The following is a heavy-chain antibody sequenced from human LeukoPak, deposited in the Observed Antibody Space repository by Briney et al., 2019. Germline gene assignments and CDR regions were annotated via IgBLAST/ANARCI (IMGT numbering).Heavy chain of an antibody. D-gene: IGHD3-16*02. J-gene: IGHJ4*02. Sequence: GGSLRLSCAASGFTIMNSAMNWVRQAPGKGLEWVSAINGTAINTDYADSVKGRFTISRDYSKNTLYLQMNSLRAEDTAVYYCARDGADYDYVWGSYRRVLYFDYWGQGTLVTVSS. CDR1: GFTIMNSA. CDR2: INGTAINT. CDR3: ARDGADYDYVWGSYRRVLYFDY. V-gene: IGHV3-23*01.